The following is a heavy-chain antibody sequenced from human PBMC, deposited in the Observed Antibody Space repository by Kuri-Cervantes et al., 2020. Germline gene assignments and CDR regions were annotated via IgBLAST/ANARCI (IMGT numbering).Heavy chain of an antibody. D-gene: IGHD2-15*01. V-gene: IGHV4-30-4*02. CDR2: IYYSGST. J-gene: IGHJ4*02. Sequence: SETLSLTCTVSGGSISSGDYYWSWIRQPPGKGLEWIGNIYYSGSTYYYPSLKSRVTISVDTSKNQFSLKLISVTAADTAVYYYARDSEYCSGGSCYYAWGQGTQVTVSS. CDR1: GGSISSGDYY. CDR3: ARDSEYCSGGSCYYA.